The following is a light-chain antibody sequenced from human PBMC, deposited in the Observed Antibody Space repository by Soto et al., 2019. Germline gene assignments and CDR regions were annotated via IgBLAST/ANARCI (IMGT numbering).Light chain of an antibody. CDR3: SSYTGSSTYV. V-gene: IGLV2-14*01. Sequence: QCLLTQPASVSGSPGQSITIACTGTISDVGGYKYVSWIQQHPGKAPKLMIYEVSNRPSGVSNRFSGSKSDNTASLTISGLQAEDEADYYCSSYTGSSTYVFGTGTKVT. CDR1: ISDVGGYKY. J-gene: IGLJ1*01. CDR2: EVS.